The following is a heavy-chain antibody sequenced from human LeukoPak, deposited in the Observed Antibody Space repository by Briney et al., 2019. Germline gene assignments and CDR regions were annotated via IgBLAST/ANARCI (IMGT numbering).Heavy chain of an antibody. V-gene: IGHV4-59*01. CDR2: IYSTGST. CDR1: GGSISSYY. D-gene: IGHD3-10*01. J-gene: IGHJ4*02. CDR3: ARSYHSEMDY. Sequence: TETLSLTCSVSGGSISSYYWSWIRQPPGKGLEWIGYIYSTGSTNYNPSLKSRVTISVDTSKNQFSLKLTSVTAADTAVYYCARSYHSEMDYWGQGTLVTVSS.